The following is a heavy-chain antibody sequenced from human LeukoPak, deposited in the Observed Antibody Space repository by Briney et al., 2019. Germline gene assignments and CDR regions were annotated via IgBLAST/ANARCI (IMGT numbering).Heavy chain of an antibody. J-gene: IGHJ5*02. D-gene: IGHD3-10*01. Sequence: SGTLSLTCAVSGGSISSSYWWSWVRPPPGKGLEWIGETFHSGSTYYNPSLKSRVTISVDRSKNQFSLKLSSVTAADTAVYYCARRGYYYGSGRRFWFDPWGQGTLVTVSS. CDR3: ARRGYYYGSGRRFWFDP. CDR1: GGSISSSYW. V-gene: IGHV4-4*02. CDR2: TFHSGST.